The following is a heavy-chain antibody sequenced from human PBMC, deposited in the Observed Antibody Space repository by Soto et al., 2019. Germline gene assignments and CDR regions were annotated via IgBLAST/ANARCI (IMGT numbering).Heavy chain of an antibody. CDR2: IYHSGST. J-gene: IGHJ4*02. CDR3: ARDGHGVDTAMVDFDY. CDR1: GYSISSGYY. D-gene: IGHD5-18*01. V-gene: IGHV4-38-2*02. Sequence: SETLSLTCAVSGYSISSGYYWGWIRQPPGKGLEWIGRIYHSGSTYYNPSLKSRVTISVDTSKNQFSLKLSSVTAADTAVYYCARDGHGVDTAMVDFDYWGQGTLVTVSS.